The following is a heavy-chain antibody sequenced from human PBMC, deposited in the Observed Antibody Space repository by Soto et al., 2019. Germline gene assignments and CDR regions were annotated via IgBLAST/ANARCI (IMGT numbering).Heavy chain of an antibody. CDR1: GYNFTDYY. J-gene: IGHJ6*01. D-gene: IGHD2-8*01. CDR3: ARDVTRTQSCTKGVCSYYYYEMVD. V-gene: IGHV1-2*02. CDR2: INPNSSGT. Sequence: VSVKILCKASGYNFTDYYVHWMRQAPGQGLEWMGWINPNSSGTKTAQKFQGRVTVTRDTSISTVYIDLSRLRSDDTAVSYCARDVTRTQSCTKGVCSYYYYEMVDWGQETMLPAFS.